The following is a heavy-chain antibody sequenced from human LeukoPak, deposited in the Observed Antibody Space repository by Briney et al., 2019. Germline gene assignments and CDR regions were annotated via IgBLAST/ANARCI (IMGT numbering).Heavy chain of an antibody. Sequence: ASVEVSCKASGYTFTSYDISWVRQAPGQGLEWMGWISAYNGNTNYAQKLQGRVTMTTDTSTSTAYMELRSLRSDDTAVYYCARDYGDYYDSSGYNQGAFDYWGQGTLVTVSS. V-gene: IGHV1-18*01. D-gene: IGHD3-22*01. CDR2: ISAYNGNT. J-gene: IGHJ4*02. CDR3: ARDYGDYYDSSGYNQGAFDY. CDR1: GYTFTSYD.